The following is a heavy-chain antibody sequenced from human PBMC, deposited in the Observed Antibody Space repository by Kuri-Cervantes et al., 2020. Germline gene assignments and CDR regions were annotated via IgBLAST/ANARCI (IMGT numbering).Heavy chain of an antibody. V-gene: IGHV3-30*02. Sequence: GESLKISCAASGFTFSSYSMNWVRQAPGKGLEWVAFIRYDGSNKYYADSVKGRFTISRDNSKSTLYLQMSSLRAEDTAVYYCAKDRYCNGGTCSGDFDYWGQGTLVTVSS. CDR2: IRYDGSNK. CDR1: GFTFSSYS. CDR3: AKDRYCNGGTCSGDFDY. J-gene: IGHJ4*02. D-gene: IGHD2-15*01.